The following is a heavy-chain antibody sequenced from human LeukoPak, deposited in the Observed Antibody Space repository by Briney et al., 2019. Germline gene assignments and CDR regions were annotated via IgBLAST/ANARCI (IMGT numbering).Heavy chain of an antibody. CDR1: GGSVSPSY. Sequence: SETPSLTCGVSGGSVSPSYWSWIRQPPGRALEWIGYIYYNGSTYYNPSLKSRVTISVDTSKNQFSLKLSSVTAADTAVYYCARHSSSRDFDYWGQGTLVTVSS. J-gene: IGHJ4*02. V-gene: IGHV4-59*04. CDR2: IYYNGST. CDR3: ARHSSSRDFDY. D-gene: IGHD6-6*01.